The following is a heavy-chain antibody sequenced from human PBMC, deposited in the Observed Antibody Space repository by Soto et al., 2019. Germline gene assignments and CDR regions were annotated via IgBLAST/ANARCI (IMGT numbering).Heavy chain of an antibody. CDR3: ASSIPLVVAATLPNFEY. CDR2: IYYSGST. J-gene: IGHJ4*02. V-gene: IGHV4-39*01. D-gene: IGHD2-15*01. Sequence: QLQLQESGPGLVKPSETLSLTCTVSGGSISSSSYYWGWIRQPPGKGLEWIGSIYYSGSTYYNPSLKSRVTISVDTSKNQFSLKLSSVTAADTAVYYCASSIPLVVAATLPNFEYWGQGTLVTVSS. CDR1: GGSISSSSYY.